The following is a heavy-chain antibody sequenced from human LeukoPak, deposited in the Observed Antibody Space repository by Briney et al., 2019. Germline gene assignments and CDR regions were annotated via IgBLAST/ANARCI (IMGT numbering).Heavy chain of an antibody. Sequence: SGGSLRLSCAASGFTFSSYSMNWVRQAPGKGLEWVSYISSSSSTIYYADSVKGRFTISRDNAKNSLYLQMNSLRAEDTAVYYCGRGRGQLLLGGDAFDIWGQGTMVTVSS. CDR3: GRGRGQLLLGGDAFDI. D-gene: IGHD2-2*01. CDR1: GFTFSSYS. V-gene: IGHV3-48*01. J-gene: IGHJ3*02. CDR2: ISSSSSTI.